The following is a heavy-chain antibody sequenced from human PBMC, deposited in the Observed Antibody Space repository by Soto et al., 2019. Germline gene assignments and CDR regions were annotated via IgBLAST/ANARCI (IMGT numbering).Heavy chain of an antibody. J-gene: IGHJ4*02. CDR2: IYYSGST. V-gene: IGHV4-31*03. D-gene: IGHD3-22*01. Sequence: SETLSLTCTVSGGSISSGGYYWSWIRQHPGKGLEWIGYIYYSGSTYYNPSLKSRVTISVDTSKNQFSLKLSSVTAADTAVYYCAREEYCDSRGYDLFDFWGQGTLVTVAS. CDR1: GGSISSGGYY. CDR3: AREEYCDSRGYDLFDF.